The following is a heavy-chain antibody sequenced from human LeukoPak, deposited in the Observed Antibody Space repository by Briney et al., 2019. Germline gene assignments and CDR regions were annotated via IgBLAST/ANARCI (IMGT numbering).Heavy chain of an antibody. J-gene: IGHJ4*02. D-gene: IGHD1-7*01. V-gene: IGHV4-30-2*01. Sequence: PSESVSLTCAVSGDSISCGGYSWRWIRQPPGKGLEWIGYIYHSGSTYYNPSLKSRVTISVDRSKNQFSLKLSSVTAADTAVYYCARGPGTYYFDYWGQGTLVTVSS. CDR2: IYHSGST. CDR1: GDSISCGGYS. CDR3: ARGPGTYYFDY.